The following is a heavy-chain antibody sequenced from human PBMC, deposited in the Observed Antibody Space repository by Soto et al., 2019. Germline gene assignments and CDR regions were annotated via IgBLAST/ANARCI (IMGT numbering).Heavy chain of an antibody. D-gene: IGHD5-12*01. CDR3: VRDLGSGYDPGDY. Sequence: QVQLVQSGAEVTKPGSSVKVSCKASGGTFTIFAVSWVRQAPGQGLEWMGGIIPIIGTTNYAQRFQGRITISGDESTSTAYMELSSLKSEDTAMYYCVRDLGSGYDPGDYWGQGTLVTVSS. V-gene: IGHV1-69*12. CDR1: GGTFTIFA. J-gene: IGHJ4*02. CDR2: IIPIIGTT.